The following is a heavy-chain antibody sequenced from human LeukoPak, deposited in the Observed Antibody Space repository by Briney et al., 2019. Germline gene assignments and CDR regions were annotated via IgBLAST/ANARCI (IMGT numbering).Heavy chain of an antibody. V-gene: IGHV2-5*08. Sequence: TLSLTCSVSGGSITSTNYFWSWIRQPPGKALEWLALIYWDDDKRYSPSLKSRLTITKDTSKNQVVLTMTNMDPVDTATYYCAHIHDSSGWYQFGGQGTLVTVSS. D-gene: IGHD6-19*01. CDR1: GGSITSTNY. J-gene: IGHJ4*02. CDR2: IYWDDDK. CDR3: AHIHDSSGWYQF.